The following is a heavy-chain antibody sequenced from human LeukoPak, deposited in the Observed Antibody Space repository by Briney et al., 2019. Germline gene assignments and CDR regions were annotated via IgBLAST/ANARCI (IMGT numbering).Heavy chain of an antibody. D-gene: IGHD1-26*01. CDR2: ISGIGGGT. V-gene: IGHV3-23*01. J-gene: IGHJ4*02. CDR3: AKRVNSGSYSFDY. CDR1: GLTLGSYS. Sequence: PTGGSLRLSCPPSGLTLGSYSMSWVSQAARNGMGWVSAISGIGGGTYYADPVKGRFTTSRDNSKNTLYLQMNSLRAEDTAVYYCAKRVNSGSYSFDYWGQGTLVTVSS.